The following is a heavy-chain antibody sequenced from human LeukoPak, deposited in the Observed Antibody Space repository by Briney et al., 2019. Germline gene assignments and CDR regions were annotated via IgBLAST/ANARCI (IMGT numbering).Heavy chain of an antibody. CDR3: ATSSYSSSWTGLYYYYGMDV. CDR1: GFTFSSYG. D-gene: IGHD6-13*01. Sequence: PGRSLRLSCAASGFTFSSYGMHWVRQAPGKGLEWVAVISYDGSNKYYADSVKGRFTISRDNSKNTLYLQMNSLRAEDTAVYYRATSSYSSSWTGLYYYYGMDVWGQGTTVTVSS. CDR2: ISYDGSNK. V-gene: IGHV3-30*03. J-gene: IGHJ6*02.